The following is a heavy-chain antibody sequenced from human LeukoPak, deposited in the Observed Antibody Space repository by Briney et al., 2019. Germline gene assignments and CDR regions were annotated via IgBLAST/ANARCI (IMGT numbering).Heavy chain of an antibody. CDR1: GFTFSSCG. J-gene: IGHJ4*02. CDR2: IGPTGTDR. CDR3: ATETIGRHYDY. D-gene: IGHD1-14*01. V-gene: IGHV3-21*01. Sequence: GGSLRLSCAASGFTFSSCGFNWVRQAPGKGLEWVSSIGPTGTDRYYADSVRGRFTISRDNAKNSMYLQMDSLRDEDTAVYYCATETIGRHYDYWGQGTLLTVTS.